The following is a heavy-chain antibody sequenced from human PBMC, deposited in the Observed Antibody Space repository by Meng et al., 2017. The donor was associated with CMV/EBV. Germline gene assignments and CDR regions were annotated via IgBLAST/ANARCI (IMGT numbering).Heavy chain of an antibody. CDR2: ISWNSGSM. CDR3: AKDPGLKILLYAFDI. V-gene: IGHV3-9*01. J-gene: IGHJ3*02. CDR1: GFTFDVYA. D-gene: IGHD2-2*01. Sequence: SLRLSCAASGFTFDVYAMHWVRQAPGKGLEWVSGISWNSGSMGYADSVKGRFTISRDNAKNSLYLQMNSLRAEDTALYYCAKDPGLKILLYAFDIWGQGTMVTVSS.